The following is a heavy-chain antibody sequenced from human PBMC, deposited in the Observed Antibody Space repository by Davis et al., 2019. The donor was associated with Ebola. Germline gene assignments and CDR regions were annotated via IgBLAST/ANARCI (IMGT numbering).Heavy chain of an antibody. Sequence: MPSETLSLTCAVSGGSISSNNWWSWIRQPPGKGLEWIGEINHSGSTNYNPSLKSRVTISVDTSKNQFSLKLRSVTAADTAVYYCARGGYCSSTSCYTVFSYYYYGMDVWGQGTTVTVSS. CDR1: GGSISSNNW. J-gene: IGHJ6*02. V-gene: IGHV4-4*02. CDR2: INHSGST. CDR3: ARGGYCSSTSCYTVFSYYYYGMDV. D-gene: IGHD2-2*02.